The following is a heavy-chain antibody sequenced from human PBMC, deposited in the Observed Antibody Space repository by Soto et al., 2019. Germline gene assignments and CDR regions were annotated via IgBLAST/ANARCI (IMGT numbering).Heavy chain of an antibody. CDR1: GFTFSSYA. CDR3: ARGAGAYSSSWYYFDY. D-gene: IGHD6-13*01. CDR2: ISYDGSNK. Sequence: GESLKISCAASGFTFSSYAMHWVRQAPGKGLEWVAVISYDGSNKYYADSVKGRFTISRDNSKNTLYLQMNSLRAEDTAVYYCARGAGAYSSSWYYFDYWGQGTLVTVSS. J-gene: IGHJ4*02. V-gene: IGHV3-30*04.